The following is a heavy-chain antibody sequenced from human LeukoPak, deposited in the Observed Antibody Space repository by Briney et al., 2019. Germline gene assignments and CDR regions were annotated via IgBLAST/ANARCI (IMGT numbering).Heavy chain of an antibody. D-gene: IGHD5-18*01. CDR2: IIPIFGTA. J-gene: IGHJ4*02. CDR1: GGTFSSYA. V-gene: IGHV1-69*13. CDR3: ARDQDTAMVPSGY. Sequence: SVKVSCKASGGTFSSYAISWVRQAPGQGLEWMGGIIPIFGTANYAQKFQGRVTITADESTSTAYMELSSLRSEDTAVYYCARDQDTAMVPSGYWGQGTLVTVSS.